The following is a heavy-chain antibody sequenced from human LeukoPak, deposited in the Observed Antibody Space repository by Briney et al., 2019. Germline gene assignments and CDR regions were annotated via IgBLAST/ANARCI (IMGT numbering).Heavy chain of an antibody. J-gene: IGHJ3*02. Sequence: SVKVSCKASGGTFRSYAFTWVRQAPGQGLEWMGGIIPVLGIANYAQKFQGRVTITADESTSTAYMELSSLRSEDTAVYYCATVRAGSWRRADAFDIWGQGTMVTVSS. CDR1: GGTFRSYA. V-gene: IGHV1-69*01. CDR2: IIPVLGIA. D-gene: IGHD6-13*01. CDR3: ATVRAGSWRRADAFDI.